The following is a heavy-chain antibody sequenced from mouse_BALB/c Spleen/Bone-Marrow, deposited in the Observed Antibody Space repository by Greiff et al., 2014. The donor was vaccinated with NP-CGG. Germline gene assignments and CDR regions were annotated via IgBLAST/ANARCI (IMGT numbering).Heavy chain of an antibody. V-gene: IGHV5-4*02. CDR2: ISNGGTYT. Sequence: EVKLVESGGGLVKPGGSLKLSCAASGFTFSDFYMFWFRQTPEKRLEWVATISNGGTYTYYPDSVKGRFTISRDNAKNNLYLRMSSLKSEDTDMYYCARSGERYGAMDYWGQGTSVTVTS. J-gene: IGHJ4*01. CDR1: GFTFSDFY. CDR3: ARSGERYGAMDY. D-gene: IGHD1-1*02.